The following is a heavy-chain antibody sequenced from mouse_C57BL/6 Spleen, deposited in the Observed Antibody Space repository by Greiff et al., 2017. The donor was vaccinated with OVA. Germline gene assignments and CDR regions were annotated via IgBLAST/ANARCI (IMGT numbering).Heavy chain of an antibody. J-gene: IGHJ3*01. CDR2: ISGGGGNT. CDR1: GFTFSSYP. Sequence: EVQRVESGGGLVKPGGSLKLSCAASGFTFSSYPMSWVRQTPEKRLEWVATISGGGGNTYYPDSVKGRFTISRDNAKNTLYLQMSSLRSEDTALYYCARQFDGSPLAYWGQGTLVTVSA. D-gene: IGHD2-3*01. CDR3: ARQFDGSPLAY. V-gene: IGHV5-9*01.